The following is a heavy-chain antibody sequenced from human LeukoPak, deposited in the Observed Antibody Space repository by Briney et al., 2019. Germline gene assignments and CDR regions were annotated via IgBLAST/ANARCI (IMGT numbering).Heavy chain of an antibody. V-gene: IGHV1-2*02. CDR3: ARDGIAVAGPHFDY. D-gene: IGHD6-19*01. CDR1: GYTFTSYD. J-gene: IGHJ4*02. Sequence: ASVKVSCKASGYTFTSYDINWVRQAPGQGLEWMGWMNPNSGGTNYAQKFQGRVTMTRDTSISTAYMELSRLRSDDTAVYYCARDGIAVAGPHFDYWGQGTLVTVSS. CDR2: MNPNSGGT.